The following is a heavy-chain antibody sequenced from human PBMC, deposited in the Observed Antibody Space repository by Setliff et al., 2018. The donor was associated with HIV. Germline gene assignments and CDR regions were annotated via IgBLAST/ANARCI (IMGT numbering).Heavy chain of an antibody. CDR1: GGSISSYY. D-gene: IGHD3-16*01. V-gene: IGHV4-4*07. Sequence: SSETLSLTCTVSGGSISSYYWSWIRQPAGKGLEWIGHIYTSGSTNYNPSLKSRVTMSVDTSKNQFSLKLSFVTAADTAVYYCARDVPWGDYYYYMDVWGKGTTVTVSS. CDR3: ARDVPWGDYYYYMDV. CDR2: IYTSGST. J-gene: IGHJ6*03.